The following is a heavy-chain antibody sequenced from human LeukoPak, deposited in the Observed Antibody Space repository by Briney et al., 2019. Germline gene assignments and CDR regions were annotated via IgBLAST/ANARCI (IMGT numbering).Heavy chain of an antibody. Sequence: GGSLRLSCAASGFTFSSYSMNWVRQAPGKGLEWGSYISGSSSTIYYADSVKGRFTISRDNSKNTLYLQMNSLRAEDTAVYYCARDPSSGYYYYFNYWGQGTLVTVSS. V-gene: IGHV3-48*01. D-gene: IGHD3-22*01. CDR1: GFTFSSYS. J-gene: IGHJ4*02. CDR3: ARDPSSGYYYYFNY. CDR2: ISGSSSTI.